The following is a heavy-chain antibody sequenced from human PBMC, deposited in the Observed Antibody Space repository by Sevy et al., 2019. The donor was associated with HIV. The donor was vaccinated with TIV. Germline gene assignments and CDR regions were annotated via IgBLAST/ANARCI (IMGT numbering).Heavy chain of an antibody. CDR2: INPNSGGT. V-gene: IGHV1-2*06. Sequence: ATVNVSCKASGYTFTGYYIHWIRQAPGQGLEWMGRINPNSGGTNYAQKFQGRVTMTRETSISTVYMELTRLTSDDTAVYYCARVPPLIHDGQNYWGQGTLVTVSS. D-gene: IGHD1-1*01. CDR3: ARVPPLIHDGQNY. J-gene: IGHJ4*02. CDR1: GYTFTGYY.